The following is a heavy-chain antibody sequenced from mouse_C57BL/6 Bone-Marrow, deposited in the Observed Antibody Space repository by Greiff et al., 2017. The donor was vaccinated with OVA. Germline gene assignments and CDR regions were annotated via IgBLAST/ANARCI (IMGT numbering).Heavy chain of an antibody. CDR1: GYAFSSSW. V-gene: IGHV1-82*01. J-gene: IGHJ3*01. Sequence: VQVVESGPELVKPGASVKISCKASGYAFSSSWMNWVKQRPGKGLEWIGRIYPGDGDTNYNGKFKGKATLTADKSSSTAYMQLSSLTSEDSAVYFCAREGLYYYGSSSAWFAYWGQGTLVTVSA. D-gene: IGHD1-1*01. CDR3: AREGLYYYGSSSAWFAY. CDR2: IYPGDGDT.